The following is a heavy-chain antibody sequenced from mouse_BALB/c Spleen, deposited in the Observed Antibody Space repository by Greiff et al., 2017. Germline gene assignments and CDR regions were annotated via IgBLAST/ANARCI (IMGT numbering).Heavy chain of an antibody. Sequence: QVQLQQPGAELVKLGASVKLSCKASGYTFTSYWMHWVKQRPGQGLEWIGEINPSNGRTNYNEKFKSKATLTVDKSSSTAYMQLSSLTSEDSAVYYCARDYYGSSYSYWGQGTTLTVSS. D-gene: IGHD1-1*01. CDR2: INPSNGRT. V-gene: IGHV1S81*02. CDR1: GYTFTSYW. CDR3: ARDYYGSSYSY. J-gene: IGHJ2*01.